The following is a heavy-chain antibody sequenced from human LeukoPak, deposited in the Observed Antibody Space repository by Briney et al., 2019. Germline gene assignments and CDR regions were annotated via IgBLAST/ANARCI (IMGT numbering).Heavy chain of an antibody. Sequence: ASVKVSCKASGGTFSSYAISWVRQAPGQGLEWMGRIIPIFGTANYAQKFQGRVTITTDESTSTAYMELSSLRSEDTAVYYYAACSGGSCYVDYWGQGTLVTVSS. V-gene: IGHV1-69*05. J-gene: IGHJ4*02. CDR3: AACSGGSCYVDY. D-gene: IGHD2-15*01. CDR2: IIPIFGTA. CDR1: GGTFSSYA.